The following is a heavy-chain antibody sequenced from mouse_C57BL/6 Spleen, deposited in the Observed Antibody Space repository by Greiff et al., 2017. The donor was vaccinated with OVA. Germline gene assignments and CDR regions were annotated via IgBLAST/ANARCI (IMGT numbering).Heavy chain of an antibody. V-gene: IGHV1-82*01. CDR1: GYAFSSSW. CDR2: IYPGDGDT. J-gene: IGHJ1*03. CDR3: VAWSWTYWYCAV. D-gene: IGHD1-1*01. Sequence: VQLQQSGPELVKPGASVKLSCKASGYAFSSSWMNWVKQRPGKGLEWIGRIYPGDGDTNYNGKFKGKATLTVDKSSSTAYMQLSSLTSEDSAVYVCVAWSWTYWYCAVWGTGTTVTVSA.